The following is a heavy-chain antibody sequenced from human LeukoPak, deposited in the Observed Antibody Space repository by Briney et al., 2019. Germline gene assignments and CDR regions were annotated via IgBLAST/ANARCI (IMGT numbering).Heavy chain of an antibody. Sequence: SGTLSLTCAVSGGSISSSNWWSWVRQPPGKGLEWIGSIYYSGSTYYNPSLKSRVTISVDTSKNQFSLKLSSVTAADTAVYYCARQRGYWGQGTLVTVSS. V-gene: IGHV4-4*02. CDR3: ARQRGY. J-gene: IGHJ4*02. CDR2: IYYSGST. CDR1: GGSISSSNW.